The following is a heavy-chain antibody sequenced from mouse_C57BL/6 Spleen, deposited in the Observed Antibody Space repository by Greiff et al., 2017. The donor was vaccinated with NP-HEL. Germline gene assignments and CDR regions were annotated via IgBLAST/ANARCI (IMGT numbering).Heavy chain of an antibody. V-gene: IGHV1-42*01. CDR2: INPSTGGT. Sequence: EVMLVESGPELVKPGASVKISCKASGYSFTGYYMNWVKQSPEKSLEWIGEINPSTGGTTYNQKFKAKATLTVDKSSSTAYMQLKSLTSEDSAVYYCASFITTEDYWGQGTTLTVSS. CDR3: ASFITTEDY. CDR1: GYSFTGYY. D-gene: IGHD1-1*01. J-gene: IGHJ2*01.